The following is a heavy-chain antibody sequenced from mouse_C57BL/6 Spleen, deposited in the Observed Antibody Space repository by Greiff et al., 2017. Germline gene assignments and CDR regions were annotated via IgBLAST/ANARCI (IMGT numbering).Heavy chain of an antibody. V-gene: IGHV1-69*01. CDR2: IDPSDSYT. Sequence: QVQLQQPGAELVMPGASVKLSCKASGYTFTSYWMHWVKQRPGQGLEWIGEIDPSDSYTNYNQKFKGKATLTVDKSSSTAYMQLSSLTSEDSAVYCGARGISNYHRAWCAYWGQGTLVTVSA. CDR1: GYTFTSYW. D-gene: IGHD2-5*01. CDR3: ARGISNYHRAWCAY. J-gene: IGHJ3*01.